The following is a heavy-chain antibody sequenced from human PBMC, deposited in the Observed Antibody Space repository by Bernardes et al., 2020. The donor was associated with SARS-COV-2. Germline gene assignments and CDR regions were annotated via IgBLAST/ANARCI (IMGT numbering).Heavy chain of an antibody. CDR2: IDPSNSYT. Sequence: SLNISCKGFGYSFTSHWINWVRQMPGTGLEWLGRIDPSNSYTNYSPSFRGHVTISADKSISTAYLQWCSLKASDTAMYYCALMGDVVMVPTSLPFAYWGQGTLVTVSS. CDR3: ALMGDVVMVPTSLPFAY. V-gene: IGHV5-10-1*01. J-gene: IGHJ4*02. CDR1: GYSFTSHW. D-gene: IGHD2-15*01.